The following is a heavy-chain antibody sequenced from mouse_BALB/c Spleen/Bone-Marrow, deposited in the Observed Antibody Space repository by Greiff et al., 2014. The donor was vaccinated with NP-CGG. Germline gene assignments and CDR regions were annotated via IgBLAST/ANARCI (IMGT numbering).Heavy chain of an antibody. V-gene: IGHV1-54*01. CDR3: ARNANWLFAY. CDR1: GYAFTNYL. CDR2: INPGSGDT. D-gene: IGHD4-1*01. Sequence: VQLQQSGTELVRPGTSVKVSCKAPGYAFTNYLIEWVKQRPGQGLEWIGVINPGSGDTSYNEKFRGKATLTADKSSSTAYMQLSSLTSDDSAVYFCARNANWLFAYWGQGTLVTVSA. J-gene: IGHJ3*01.